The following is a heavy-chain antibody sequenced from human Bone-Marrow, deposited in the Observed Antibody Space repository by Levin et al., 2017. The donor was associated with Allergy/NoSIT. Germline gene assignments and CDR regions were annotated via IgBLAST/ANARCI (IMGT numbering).Heavy chain of an antibody. CDR1: GFTFSSYA. D-gene: IGHD5-24*01. CDR2: ISGSGGST. J-gene: IGHJ2*01. Sequence: GESLKISCAASGFTFSSYAMSWVRQAPGKGLEWVSAISGSGGSTYYADSVKGRFTISRDNSKNTLYLQMNSLRAEDTAVYYCAKDGRWLQFVPDWYFDLWGRGTLVTVSS. V-gene: IGHV3-23*01. CDR3: AKDGRWLQFVPDWYFDL.